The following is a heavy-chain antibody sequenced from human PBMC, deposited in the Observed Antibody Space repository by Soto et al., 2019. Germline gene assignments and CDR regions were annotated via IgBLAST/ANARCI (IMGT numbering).Heavy chain of an antibody. V-gene: IGHV1-2*04. D-gene: IGHD5-12*01. CDR2: INPNSGGT. Sequence: ASVKVSCKASGYTFTGYYMHWVRQAPGQGLEWMGWINPNSGGTNYAQKFQGWVTMTRDTSISAAYMELSRLRSDDTAVYYCARELYSGYDLVYWGQGTLVTVSS. J-gene: IGHJ4*02. CDR1: GYTFTGYY. CDR3: ARELYSGYDLVY.